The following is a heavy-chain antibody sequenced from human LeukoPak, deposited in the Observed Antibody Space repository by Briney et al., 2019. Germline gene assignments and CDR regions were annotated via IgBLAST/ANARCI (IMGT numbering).Heavy chain of an antibody. CDR2: IIPILGIA. V-gene: IGHV1-69*04. J-gene: IGHJ5*02. Sequence: SVKVSCKASGGTFSSYAISWVRQAPGQGLEWMGRIIPILGIANYAQKFQGRVTITADKSTSTAYMELSSLRSEDTAVYYCARVTPTSPPSQFDPWGQGTLVTVSS. CDR1: GGTFSSYA. CDR3: ARVTPTSPPSQFDP.